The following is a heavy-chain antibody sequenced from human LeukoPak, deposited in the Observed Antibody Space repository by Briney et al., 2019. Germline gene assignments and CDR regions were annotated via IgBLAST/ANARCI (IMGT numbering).Heavy chain of an antibody. CDR2: ISNDGSVT. J-gene: IGHJ4*02. CDR1: GFTYTDYW. V-gene: IGHV3-7*01. Sequence: GGALRLSCAASGFTYTDYWMTWLRQSPEKGLEWAAHISNDGSVTYYGESVKGRFTIYRDNAKNSVYLQMNNLRVEDTAVYYCVVEAANYWGQGTVVTVSS. D-gene: IGHD1-26*01. CDR3: VVEAANY.